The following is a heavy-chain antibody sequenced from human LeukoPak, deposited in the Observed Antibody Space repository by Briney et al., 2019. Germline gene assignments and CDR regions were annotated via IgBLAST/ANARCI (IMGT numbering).Heavy chain of an antibody. V-gene: IGHV3-30*02. CDR1: GFTFSSYG. J-gene: IGHJ5*02. D-gene: IGHD3-10*01. Sequence: PGGSLRLSCAASGFTFSSYGMHWVRQAPGKGLEWVAFIRYDGSNKYYADSVKGRFTISRDNAKNSLYLQMNSLRAEDTAVYYCASLYGSGPKWFDPWGQGTLVTVSS. CDR3: ASLYGSGPKWFDP. CDR2: IRYDGSNK.